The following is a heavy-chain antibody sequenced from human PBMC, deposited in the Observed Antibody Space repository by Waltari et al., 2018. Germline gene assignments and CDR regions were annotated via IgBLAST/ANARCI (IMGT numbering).Heavy chain of an antibody. Sequence: EVQLVESGGVVVQPGGSLRLSCAASGFTFDDYAMHWGRQAPGKGLEWVSLISWDGGSTYYADSVKGRFTISRDNSKNSLYLQMNSLRAEDTALYYCASHCSSTSCYLDYWGQGTLVTVSS. V-gene: IGHV3-43D*04. J-gene: IGHJ4*02. D-gene: IGHD2-2*01. CDR3: ASHCSSTSCYLDY. CDR2: ISWDGGST. CDR1: GFTFDDYA.